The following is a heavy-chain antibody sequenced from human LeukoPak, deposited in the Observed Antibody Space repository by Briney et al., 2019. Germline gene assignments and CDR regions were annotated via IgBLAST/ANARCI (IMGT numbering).Heavy chain of an antibody. CDR2: IYYSGGT. V-gene: IGHV4-59*01. Sequence: SETLSLTCTVSGGSISSYYWSWIRQPPGKGLEWIGYIYYSGGTNYNPSLKSRVTISVDTSKNQFSLKLSSVTAADTAVYYCARPHYYYYYMDVWGKGTTVTVSS. CDR1: GGSISSYY. J-gene: IGHJ6*03. CDR3: ARPHYYYYYMDV.